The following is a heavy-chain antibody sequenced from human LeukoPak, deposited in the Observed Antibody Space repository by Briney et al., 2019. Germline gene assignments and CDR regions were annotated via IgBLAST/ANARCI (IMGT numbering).Heavy chain of an antibody. J-gene: IGHJ4*02. CDR1: GFTFRGSA. CDR2: IRSKANNYAT. V-gene: IGHV3-73*01. Sequence: GGSLKLSCAASGFTFRGSAIHWVRQPSGKGLEWVGRIRSKANNYATANAASVKGRFTISRDDSKNTAYLQMNSLKTEDTAVYYCTRRGRGFGELLIDWGQGTLVTVSS. D-gene: IGHD3-10*01. CDR3: TRRGRGFGELLID.